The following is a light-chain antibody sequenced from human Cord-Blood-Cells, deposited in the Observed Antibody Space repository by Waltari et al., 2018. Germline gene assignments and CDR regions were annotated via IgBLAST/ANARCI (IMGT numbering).Light chain of an antibody. J-gene: IGLJ2*01. CDR2: DVS. CDR1: RSYVGGFHY. CDR3: SSYTSSSTYVV. Sequence: SALTQPASVSGSPGQPVTVSFPRNRSYVGGFHYVPWYQQHTGKAPKLMIYDVSKRPSGVSNRFSGSTSGNTAALTISGLQAEDEADYYCSSYTSSSTYVVFGGGTELTVL. V-gene: IGLV2-14*01.